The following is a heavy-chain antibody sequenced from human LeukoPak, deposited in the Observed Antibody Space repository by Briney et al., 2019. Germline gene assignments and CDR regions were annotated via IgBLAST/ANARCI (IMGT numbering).Heavy chain of an antibody. V-gene: IGHV4-34*01. CDR2: INHSGST. Sequence: PSETLSLTCAVYGGSFSGYYWSWIRQPPGKGLEWIGEINHSGSTNYNPFLKSRVTISVDTSKNQFSLKLSSVTAADTAVYYCARFRWVVVVPAALDVWGQGTTVTVSS. CDR1: GGSFSGYY. J-gene: IGHJ6*02. CDR3: ARFRWVVVVPAALDV. D-gene: IGHD2-2*01.